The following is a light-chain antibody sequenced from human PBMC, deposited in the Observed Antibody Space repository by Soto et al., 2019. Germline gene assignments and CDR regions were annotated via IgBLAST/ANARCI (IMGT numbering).Light chain of an antibody. V-gene: IGKV1-5*03. CDR2: KAS. J-gene: IGKJ1*01. CDR1: QSISSW. CDR3: QQYNSYPGT. Sequence: DIQMTQSPSTLSASVGDRVTITCRASQSISSWLAWYQQKPGQAPKLLIYKASSLESGVPSRFRGSGSGTEFTLTISSLKPDDFATYYCQQYNSYPGTFGHGTKVDIK.